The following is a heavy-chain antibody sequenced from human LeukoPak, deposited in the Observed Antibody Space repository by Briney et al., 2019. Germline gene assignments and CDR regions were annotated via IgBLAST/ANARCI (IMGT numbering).Heavy chain of an antibody. CDR1: GGTFISYA. J-gene: IGHJ4*02. V-gene: IGHV1-69*04. D-gene: IGHD3-10*01. Sequence: GASVKVSCKASGGTFISYAISWVRQAPGQGLEWMGRIIPILGIANYAQKFQGRVTITADKSTSTAYMELSSLRSEDTAVYYCARAWLGRGEMGFFDYWGQGTLVTVSS. CDR2: IIPILGIA. CDR3: ARAWLGRGEMGFFDY.